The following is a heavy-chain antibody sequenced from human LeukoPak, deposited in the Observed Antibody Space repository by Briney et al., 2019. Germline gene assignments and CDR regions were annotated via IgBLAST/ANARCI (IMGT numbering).Heavy chain of an antibody. CDR2: ISYDGSNK. J-gene: IGHJ6*03. V-gene: IGHV3-30*03. D-gene: IGHD3-22*01. Sequence: GGSLRLSCAASGFTFSSYGMHWVRQAPGKGLEWVAVISYDGSNKYYADSVKGRFTISRDNSKNTLYVQMNSLRAEDTAVYYCAREITRELVVVITRSEYYMDVWGKGTTVTISS. CDR1: GFTFSSYG. CDR3: AREITRELVVVITRSEYYMDV.